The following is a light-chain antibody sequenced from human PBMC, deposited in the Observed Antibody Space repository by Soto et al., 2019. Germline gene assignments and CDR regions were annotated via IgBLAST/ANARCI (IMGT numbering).Light chain of an antibody. V-gene: IGLV2-14*01. J-gene: IGLJ1*01. Sequence: QSALTQPASVSGSPGQSITISCTGTSSDVGGYNYVSWYQQHPCKAPKLMIYDVSIRPSGVSNRFSGSKSGNTDSLTIYGLQAEDEAAYYCSSYPSSSTLDVFGPGTKLTVL. CDR1: SSDVGGYNY. CDR3: SSYPSSSTLDV. CDR2: DVS.